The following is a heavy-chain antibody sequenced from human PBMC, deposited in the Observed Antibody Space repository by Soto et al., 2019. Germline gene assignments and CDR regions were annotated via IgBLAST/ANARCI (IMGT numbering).Heavy chain of an antibody. J-gene: IGHJ4*02. CDR3: ARGSIALAGRNQLDS. CDR2: INAANGHT. V-gene: IGHV1-3*01. D-gene: IGHD6-19*01. Sequence: QVQLVQSGPEVKKTGASVKVSCRASGYFFTSYAIHWVRQAPGPRLEWLGWINAANGHTKYSQNFQGRVIITRDTSANTVYMEVSILKSGDTAVYYCARGSIALAGRNQLDSWGQGTRVTVFS. CDR1: GYFFTSYA.